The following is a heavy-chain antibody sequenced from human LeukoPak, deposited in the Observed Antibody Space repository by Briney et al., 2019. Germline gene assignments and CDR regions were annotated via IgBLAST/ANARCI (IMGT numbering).Heavy chain of an antibody. Sequence: GQYLKISCKGSGYSFTSYWIGWVRQMPGKGLEWMGIIYPGDSDTRYSPSFQGQVTISADKTISTAYLQWSSLKASDTAIYYCARRDYEPIFDYWGQGTLVTVS. J-gene: IGHJ4*02. D-gene: IGHD4-17*01. CDR2: IYPGDSDT. CDR1: GYSFTSYW. CDR3: ARRDYEPIFDY. V-gene: IGHV5-51*01.